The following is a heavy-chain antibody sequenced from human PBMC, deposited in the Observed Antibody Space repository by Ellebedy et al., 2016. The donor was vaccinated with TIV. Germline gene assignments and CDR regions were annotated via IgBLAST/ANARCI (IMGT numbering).Heavy chain of an antibody. CDR2: IFSAGST. D-gene: IGHD5-24*01. Sequence: PGGSLRLSCAASGFIVSDNYRTWVRQAPGKGLEWVAVIFSAGSTYYADSVKDRFSISRDNSKKTVVLEMNSLRVDDTAVYYCASGRDGRGALAVWGRGTMVTVTS. V-gene: IGHV3-66*01. CDR3: ASGRDGRGALAV. J-gene: IGHJ3*01. CDR1: GFIVSDNY.